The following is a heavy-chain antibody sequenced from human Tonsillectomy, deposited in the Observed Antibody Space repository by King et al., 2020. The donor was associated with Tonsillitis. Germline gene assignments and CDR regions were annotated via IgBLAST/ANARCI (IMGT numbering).Heavy chain of an antibody. J-gene: IGHJ4*02. CDR3: AGVTVGGGYSYGSQGAVDY. CDR1: GFTFSSYA. CDR2: ISYDGSNK. Sequence: VQLVESGGGVVQPGRSLRLSCAASGFTFSSYAMHWVRQAPGKGLEWVAVISYDGSNKYYADSVKGRFTISRDNSKNTLYLQMNSLRAEDTAVYYCAGVTVGGGYSYGSQGAVDYWGQGTLVTVSS. V-gene: IGHV3-30*01. D-gene: IGHD5-18*01.